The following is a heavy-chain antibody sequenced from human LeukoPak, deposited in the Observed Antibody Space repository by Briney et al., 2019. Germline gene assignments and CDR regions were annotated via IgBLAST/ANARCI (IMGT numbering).Heavy chain of an antibody. CDR2: ISYDGSNK. D-gene: IGHD6-19*01. J-gene: IGHJ6*02. CDR1: GFTFSSYG. Sequence: GRSLRLSCAAAGFTFSSYGMPWVRQAPGKGLEWEAVISYDGSNKYYADSVKGRFTISRDNSKNTLYLQMNSLRAEDTAVYYCAKDRGSGWSNYGMDVWGQGTTVTVSS. CDR3: AKDRGSGWSNYGMDV. V-gene: IGHV3-30*18.